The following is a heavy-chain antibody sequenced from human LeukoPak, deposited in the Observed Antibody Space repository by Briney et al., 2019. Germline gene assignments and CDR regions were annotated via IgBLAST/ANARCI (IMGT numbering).Heavy chain of an antibody. CDR3: ARDHTIFGVLDAFGI. V-gene: IGHV3-21*01. CDR1: GFTFSSYS. D-gene: IGHD3-3*01. CDR2: ISSSSSYI. Sequence: KTGGSLRLSCAASGFTFSSYSMNWVRQAPGKGLEWVSSISSSSSYIYYADSVKGRFTISRDNAKNSLYLQMNSLRAEDTAVYYCARDHTIFGVLDAFGIWGQGTMVTVSS. J-gene: IGHJ3*02.